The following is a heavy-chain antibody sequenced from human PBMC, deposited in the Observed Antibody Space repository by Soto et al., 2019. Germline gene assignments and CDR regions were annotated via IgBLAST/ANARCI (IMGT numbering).Heavy chain of an antibody. J-gene: IGHJ5*02. V-gene: IGHV1-3*01. Sequence: GASVKVSCKASGYTFTSYAMHWVRQAPGQRLEWMGWINAGNGNTKYSQKFQGRVTITRDTSASTAYMELSSLRSEDTAVYYCARDFNYGSGSPSVFGPWGQGTLVTVSS. CDR1: GYTFTSYA. D-gene: IGHD3-10*01. CDR2: INAGNGNT. CDR3: ARDFNYGSGSPSVFGP.